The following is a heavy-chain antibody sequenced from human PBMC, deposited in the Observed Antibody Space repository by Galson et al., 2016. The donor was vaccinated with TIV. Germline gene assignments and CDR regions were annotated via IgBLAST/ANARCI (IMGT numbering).Heavy chain of an antibody. CDR3: ARTTTYRLLDC. CDR1: GGSFSGFY. V-gene: IGHV4-34*01. D-gene: IGHD3-16*02. Sequence: LSLTCAVYGGSFSGFYWTWIRQSPAKGLEWIAEINHSGGTNYNPSLKSRVTLSVDTSKNQFSLNLTSVTAADTAVYYCARTTTYRLLDCWGQGTLVTVSS. CDR2: INHSGGT. J-gene: IGHJ4*02.